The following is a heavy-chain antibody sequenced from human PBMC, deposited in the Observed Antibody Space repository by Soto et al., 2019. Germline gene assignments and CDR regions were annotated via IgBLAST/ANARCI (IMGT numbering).Heavy chain of an antibody. CDR3: AKDGGGGFIAGIDY. V-gene: IGHV3-23*01. CDR1: GFTFSIYA. D-gene: IGHD3-16*01. Sequence: VQLLESGGGLVQPGGSLRLSCAASGFTFSIYAMSWVRQAPGKGLEWVSGIGGGNDDTYYADSVKGRFTISRDNSKSTLSLQMNGLRAEDTAVYYCAKDGGGGFIAGIDYWGQGTLVTVSS. J-gene: IGHJ4*02. CDR2: IGGGNDDT.